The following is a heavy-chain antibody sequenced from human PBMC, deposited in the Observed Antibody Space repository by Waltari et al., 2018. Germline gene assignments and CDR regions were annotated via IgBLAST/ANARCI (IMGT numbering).Heavy chain of an antibody. CDR3: ARTVRFLEWLSADY. CDR1: GFPPTTSGMC. Sequence: QVPLREPVPALVKPTQPLTLTCTFSGFPPTTSGMCVSWIRQPPGKALEWLALMDWDDDKYYGTSLKTRLTISKDTSKNQVVLTMTNMDPVDTATYYCARTVRFLEWLSADYWGQGTLVTVSS. CDR2: MDWDDDK. V-gene: IGHV2-70*01. J-gene: IGHJ4*02. D-gene: IGHD3-3*01.